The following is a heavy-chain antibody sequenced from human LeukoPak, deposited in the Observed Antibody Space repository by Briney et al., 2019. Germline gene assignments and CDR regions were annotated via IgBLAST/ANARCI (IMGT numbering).Heavy chain of an antibody. CDR3: ARDDTVGILDL. D-gene: IGHD7-27*01. Sequence: SETLSLTCTVAGASMRTFSWTWIRQSPGKQLERIGYVYSSGTTKYNPSLKSRASISIDLSRNQFSLDLHSVTSADTGLYFCARDDTVGILDLWGQGILVTVSS. V-gene: IGHV4-59*01. CDR2: VYSSGTT. J-gene: IGHJ5*02. CDR1: GASMRTFS.